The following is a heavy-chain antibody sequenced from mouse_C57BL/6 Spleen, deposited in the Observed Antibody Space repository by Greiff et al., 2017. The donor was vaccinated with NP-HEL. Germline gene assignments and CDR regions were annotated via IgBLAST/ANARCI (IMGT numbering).Heavy chain of an antibody. CDR1: GYSITNGNHW. D-gene: IGHD2-4*01. CDR2: ISSSGST. V-gene: IGHV3-4*01. Sequence: EVKLQQSGPALVKPSQTVSLTCTVTGYSITNGNHWWNWIRQVSGSKLEWIGYISSSGSTDSNPSLKSRISITRDTSKTQLFLQLNSVTTEDIATYYCARGYDYDGRFDYWGQGTTLTVSS. J-gene: IGHJ2*01. CDR3: ARGYDYDGRFDY.